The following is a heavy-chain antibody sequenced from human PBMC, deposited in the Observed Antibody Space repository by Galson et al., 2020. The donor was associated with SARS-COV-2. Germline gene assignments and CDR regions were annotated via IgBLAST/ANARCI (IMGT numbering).Heavy chain of an antibody. Sequence: SETLSLTCLVSGYSISSGYSWGWIRQPPGEGLEWMGSIYHSGATFYNPSPRSRLRMSVDTSNNQFSLNLISVTAADTAIYYCGAYSVMVVAPTPLRADYWGQGTLVTVSS. CDR3: GAYSVMVVAPTPLRADY. J-gene: IGHJ4*02. CDR2: IYHSGAT. V-gene: IGHV4-38-2*01. CDR1: GYSISSGYS. D-gene: IGHD2-15*01.